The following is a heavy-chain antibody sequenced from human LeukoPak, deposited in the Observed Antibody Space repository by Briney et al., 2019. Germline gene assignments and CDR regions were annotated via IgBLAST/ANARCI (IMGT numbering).Heavy chain of an antibody. J-gene: IGHJ6*02. Sequence: PGGSLRLSCAASGFTFSSYAMSWVRQAPGKGLEWVSAISGSGGSTYYADSVKGRFTISRDNSKNTLYLQMNSLRAEDTAVYYCAKAYDYYCYYGMDVWGQGTTVTVSS. D-gene: IGHD4-17*01. CDR1: GFTFSSYA. V-gene: IGHV3-23*01. CDR2: ISGSGGST. CDR3: AKAYDYYCYYGMDV.